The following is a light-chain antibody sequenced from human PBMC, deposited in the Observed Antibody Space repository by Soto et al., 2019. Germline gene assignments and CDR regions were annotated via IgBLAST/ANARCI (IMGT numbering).Light chain of an antibody. CDR1: QGISSF. J-gene: IGKJ3*01. V-gene: IGKV1-9*01. Sequence: IQLTQSPSSLSASVGDRVTITCRASQGISSFLAWYQQKPGKAPKLLIYAASTLQSGVPSRFSGSGSGTDFTLTISSLQHEDFATYYCQQLNSYSFTFGPGTKVDIK. CDR3: QQLNSYSFT. CDR2: AAS.